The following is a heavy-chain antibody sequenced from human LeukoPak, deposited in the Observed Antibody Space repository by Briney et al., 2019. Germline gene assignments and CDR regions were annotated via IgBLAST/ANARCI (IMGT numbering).Heavy chain of an antibody. CDR3: ARPPHYDYVWRRNYYMDV. CDR1: GGSISSSSYY. CDR2: IYYSGST. J-gene: IGHJ6*03. D-gene: IGHD3-16*01. Sequence: SETLSLTCTVSGGSISSSSYYWGWIRQPPGKGLEWIGSIYYSGSTYYNPSLKSRVTISVDTSKNQFSLKLSSVTAADTAVYYCARPPHYDYVWRRNYYMDVWGKGTTVTISS. V-gene: IGHV4-39*07.